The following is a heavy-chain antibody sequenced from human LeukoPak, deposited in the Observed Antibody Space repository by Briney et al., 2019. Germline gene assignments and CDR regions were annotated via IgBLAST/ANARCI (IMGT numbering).Heavy chain of an antibody. J-gene: IGHJ3*02. CDR2: IIPIFGTA. CDR1: GGTFSSYA. D-gene: IGHD5-24*01. Sequence: GSSVKVSCKASGGTFSSYAISWVRQDPGQGLEWMGGIIPIFGTANYAQKFQSRVTITADKSTSTAYMELSSLRSEDTAVYYCASDRRDGYNYDAFDIWGQGTMVTASS. V-gene: IGHV1-69*06. CDR3: ASDRRDGYNYDAFDI.